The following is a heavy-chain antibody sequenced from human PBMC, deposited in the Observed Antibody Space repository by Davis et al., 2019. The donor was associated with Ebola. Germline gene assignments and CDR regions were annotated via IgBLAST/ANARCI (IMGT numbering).Heavy chain of an antibody. J-gene: IGHJ4*02. V-gene: IGHV5-51*01. CDR1: GYSFTNYW. Sequence: GESLKISCKTSGYSFTNYWIGWVRQMPGMGLEWMGIIFPGDSDTRYSPSFQGQVTISADKSISTAYLQWSSLKASDSAMYYCVRRPSLAGAPTDYWGQGTLVTVSS. CDR3: VRRPSLAGAPTDY. CDR2: IFPGDSDT. D-gene: IGHD1-26*01.